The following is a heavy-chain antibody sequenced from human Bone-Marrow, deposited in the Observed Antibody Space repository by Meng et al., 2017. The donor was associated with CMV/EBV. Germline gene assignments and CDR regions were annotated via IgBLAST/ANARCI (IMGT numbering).Heavy chain of an antibody. D-gene: IGHD4-23*01. CDR3: AKNSRPIDY. Sequence: LSCAASVFTFSRYVMTWVRQAPGRGLEWVSTISTYGGTTYYTDSVKGRFIISRDNSTNTLYLQMTSLRAEDTAVYFCAKNSRPIDYWGQGTLVTVSS. J-gene: IGHJ4*02. V-gene: IGHV3-23*01. CDR1: VFTFSRYV. CDR2: ISTYGGTT.